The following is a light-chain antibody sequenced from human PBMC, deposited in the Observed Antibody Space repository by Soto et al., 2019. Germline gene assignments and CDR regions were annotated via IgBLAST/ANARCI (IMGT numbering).Light chain of an antibody. J-gene: IGKJ5*01. CDR2: GAS. CDR1: QSVSSN. Sequence: IVRTQSPATLSVSPGARATLSCRASQSVSSNLAWYQQKPGQAPRLLIYGASTRATGIPARFSGSGPGTEFTLTISSLQSEDFAVYSCQQYKNWPLITFGQGTKLDIK. CDR3: QQYKNWPLIT. V-gene: IGKV3-15*01.